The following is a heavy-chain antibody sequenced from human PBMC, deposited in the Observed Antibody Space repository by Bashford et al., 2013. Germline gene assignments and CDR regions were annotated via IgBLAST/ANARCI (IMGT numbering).Heavy chain of an antibody. CDR3: ARDAAYNTGWYYFDS. CDR2: ISGSGGST. V-gene: IGHV3-23*01. D-gene: IGHD6-19*01. Sequence: VRQAPGKGLEWVSAISGSGGSTYYADSVKGRFTISRDNSKNTLYMQMNSLRAEDTAVYFCARDAAYNTGWYYFDSVGRGNPGHRLL. J-gene: IGHJ4*02.